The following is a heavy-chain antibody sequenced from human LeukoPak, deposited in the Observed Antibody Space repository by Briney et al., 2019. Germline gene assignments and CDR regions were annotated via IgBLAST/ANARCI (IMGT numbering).Heavy chain of an antibody. D-gene: IGHD3-22*01. CDR3: AKGTLVVVVITDFDY. CDR1: GFTFSSYA. V-gene: IGHV3-23*01. Sequence: GGSLRLSCATSGFTFSSYAMIWVRQAPGKGLEWVSAISGSGGSTYYADSVKGRFTISRDNSKNTLYLQMNSLRAEDTAVYYCAKGTLVVVVITDFDYWGQGTLVTVSS. CDR2: ISGSGGST. J-gene: IGHJ4*02.